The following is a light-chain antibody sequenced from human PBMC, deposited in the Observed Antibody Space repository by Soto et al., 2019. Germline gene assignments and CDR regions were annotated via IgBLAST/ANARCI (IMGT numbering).Light chain of an antibody. Sequence: EIVLTQSPGTLSLSPGESATLSCRASQSVSSNSLAWYRQNPGQPPSLLIYATSTRATDIPRRFSGSGSGTDFTLTTTRLEPEDFAVYFCQQYGDSPPTFGQGTKVEVK. CDR1: QSVSSNS. V-gene: IGKV3-20*01. CDR3: QQYGDSPPT. J-gene: IGKJ1*01. CDR2: ATS.